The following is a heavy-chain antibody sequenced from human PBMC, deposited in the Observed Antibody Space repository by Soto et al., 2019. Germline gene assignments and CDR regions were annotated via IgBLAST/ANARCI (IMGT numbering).Heavy chain of an antibody. CDR1: GYTFTSYY. CDR3: AGGSYSSPYYYDAYVI. J-gene: IGHJ3*02. CDR2: INPSGGST. D-gene: IGHD6-6*01. V-gene: IGHV1-46*01. Sequence: ASVKVSCKASGYTFTSYYMHWVRQAPGQGLEWMGIINPSGGSTSYAQKFQGRVTMTRDTSTSTVYMELSSLRSEDTAVYYCAGGSYSSPYYYDAYVIWGQATMVTV.